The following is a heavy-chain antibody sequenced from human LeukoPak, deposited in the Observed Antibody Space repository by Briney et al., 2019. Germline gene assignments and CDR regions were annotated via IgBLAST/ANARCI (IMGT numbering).Heavy chain of an antibody. D-gene: IGHD3-22*01. CDR3: ARVVISPNWFDP. V-gene: IGHV3-7*04. CDR2: IKQDGSEK. J-gene: IGHJ5*02. CDR1: GFTLSSYW. Sequence: PGGSLRLSCAASGFTLSSYWMSWVRQAPGKGLEWVANIKQDGSEKYYVDSVKGRFTISRDNAKNSLYLQMNSLRAEDTAVYYCARVVISPNWFDPWGQGTLVTVSS.